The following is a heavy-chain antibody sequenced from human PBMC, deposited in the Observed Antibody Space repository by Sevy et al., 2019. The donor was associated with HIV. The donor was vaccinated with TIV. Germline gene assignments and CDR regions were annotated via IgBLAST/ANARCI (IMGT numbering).Heavy chain of an antibody. V-gene: IGHV1-69*13. CDR1: GGTFSSYG. CDR3: ARGGGLSPHHWLDP. CDR2: IIPIFGSA. Sequence: ASVKVSCKASGGTFSSYGITLVRQAPGQGLEWMGEIIPIFGSANYGQTFQGRVTMTADQSTSTAYMELSSLRSDDTAVYYCARGGGLSPHHWLDPWGQGTLVTVSS. J-gene: IGHJ5*02. D-gene: IGHD3-16*01.